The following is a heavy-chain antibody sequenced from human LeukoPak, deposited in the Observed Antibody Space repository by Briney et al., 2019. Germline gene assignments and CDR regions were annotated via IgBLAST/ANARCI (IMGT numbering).Heavy chain of an antibody. CDR1: GYTFTGYY. V-gene: IGHV1-2*06. CDR2: INPNSGGT. D-gene: IGHD3-22*01. Sequence: ASVKVSCKASGYTFTGYYMHWVRQAPGQGLEWMGRINPNSGGTNYAQKFQGRVTMTRDTSISTAYMELSRLRSADTAVYYCARVYYDSSGYAVPFDYWGQGTLVTVSS. J-gene: IGHJ4*02. CDR3: ARVYYDSSGYAVPFDY.